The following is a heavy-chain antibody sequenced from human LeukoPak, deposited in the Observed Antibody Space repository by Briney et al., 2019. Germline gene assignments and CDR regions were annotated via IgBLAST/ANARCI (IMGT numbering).Heavy chain of an antibody. V-gene: IGHV3-74*01. CDR3: ARDSSLTAGIDY. J-gene: IGHJ4*02. Sequence: PGGSLRLSCEASGFTFSSYWMHWVRQLPGKGLMWVSRIESNGLTLYADSVRDRFTISRDNGKNTIYLQMNSLRAEDTAVYYCARDSSLTAGIDYWGQGTLVTVSS. CDR1: GFTFSSYW. CDR2: IESNGLT. D-gene: IGHD7-27*01.